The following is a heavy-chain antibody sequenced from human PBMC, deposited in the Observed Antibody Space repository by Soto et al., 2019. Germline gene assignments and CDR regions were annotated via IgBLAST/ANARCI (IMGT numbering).Heavy chain of an antibody. CDR1: GYRFSTYW. Sequence: ESLKISFKGSGYRFSTYWIGWVRQMPGKGLEWMGIIYPGDSDTRYSPSFQGQVTISADKSISTAYLQWSSLKASDTAIYYCARRTSGLDYWGQGTLVTVSS. CDR3: ARRTSGLDY. CDR2: IYPGDSDT. J-gene: IGHJ4*02. V-gene: IGHV5-51*01. D-gene: IGHD6-19*01.